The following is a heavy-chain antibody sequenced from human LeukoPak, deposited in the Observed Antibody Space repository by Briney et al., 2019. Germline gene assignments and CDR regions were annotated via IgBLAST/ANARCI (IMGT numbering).Heavy chain of an antibody. Sequence: GGSLRLSCAASGFTFSSYAMSWVRQAPGKGLEWVSAISGSGDSRYYADSVKGRFTISRDNSKNTLHLQMNSLRAEDTAVYYCAKLHSGLLWFGESNYFDYWGQGTLVTVSS. CDR1: GFTFSSYA. CDR3: AKLHSGLLWFGESNYFDY. D-gene: IGHD3-10*01. J-gene: IGHJ4*02. V-gene: IGHV3-23*01. CDR2: ISGSGDSR.